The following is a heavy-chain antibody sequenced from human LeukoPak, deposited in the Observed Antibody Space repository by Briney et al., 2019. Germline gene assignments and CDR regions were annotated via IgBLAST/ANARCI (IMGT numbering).Heavy chain of an antibody. D-gene: IGHD1-20*01. V-gene: IGHV3-21*01. Sequence: GGSLRLSCAASGFTFSSYSMNWVRQAPGKGLEWVSSISSSSSYIYYADSVKGRFTISRDNAKNSLYLQMNSLRAEDTAVYYCASGREIFITGMFDYWGQGTLVTVSS. CDR2: ISSSSSYI. CDR1: GFTFSSYS. J-gene: IGHJ4*02. CDR3: ASGREIFITGMFDY.